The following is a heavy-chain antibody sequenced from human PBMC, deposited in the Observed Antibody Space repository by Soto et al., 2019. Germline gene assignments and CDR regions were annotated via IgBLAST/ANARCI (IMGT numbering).Heavy chain of an antibody. Sequence: QITLKESGPTLVKPTQTLTLTCTFSGFSLSTTGLGVGWIRQPPGKALEWLAIIYWDDDKRDSPSLKSRLTITKDTSNNQWVLTMTNMDPVDTATYYCARESRRFFDCWGQGTLVTVSS. D-gene: IGHD2-2*01. V-gene: IGHV2-5*02. CDR3: ARESRRFFDC. CDR2: IYWDDDK. J-gene: IGHJ4*02. CDR1: GFSLSTTGLG.